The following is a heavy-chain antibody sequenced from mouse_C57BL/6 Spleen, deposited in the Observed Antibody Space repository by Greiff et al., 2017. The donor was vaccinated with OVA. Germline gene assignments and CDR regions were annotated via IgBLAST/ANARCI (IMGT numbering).Heavy chain of an antibody. J-gene: IGHJ2*01. Sequence: VQLQQSGAELVRPGASVTLSCKASGYTFTDYEMHWVKQTPVHGLEWIGAIDPETGGTAYNQKFKGTAILTADKSSSTAYMELRSLTSEDSAVYYCTRWGLEDYFDYWGQGTTLTVSS. CDR3: TRWGLEDYFDY. CDR2: IDPETGGT. V-gene: IGHV1-15*01. CDR1: GYTFTDYE.